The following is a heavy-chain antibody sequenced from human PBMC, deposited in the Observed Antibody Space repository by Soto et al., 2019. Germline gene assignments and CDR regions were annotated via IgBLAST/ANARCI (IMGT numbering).Heavy chain of an antibody. Sequence: ASVKVSCKASGYTFTSYAMHWVRQAPGQGLEWMGWINPNSGGTNYAQKFQGWVTMTRDTSISTAYMELSRLRSDDMAVYYCARGCSGGSCPRARDAFDIWGQGTMVTVSS. J-gene: IGHJ3*02. CDR3: ARGCSGGSCPRARDAFDI. CDR1: GYTFTSYA. CDR2: INPNSGGT. V-gene: IGHV1-2*04. D-gene: IGHD2-15*01.